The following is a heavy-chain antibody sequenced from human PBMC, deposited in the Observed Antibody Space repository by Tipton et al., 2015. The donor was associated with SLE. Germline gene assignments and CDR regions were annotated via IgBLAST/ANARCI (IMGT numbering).Heavy chain of an antibody. CDR1: DGSFSGYY. J-gene: IGHJ4*02. CDR3: AREGGGPDY. Sequence: LSCSVYDGSFSGYYWTWIRQPPGKGLEWIGEINHSGSTNYNPSLKSRVTISIDTSKNQFSLKLRSVTAADTAIYYCAREGGGPDYWGQGTLVTVSS. V-gene: IGHV4-34*01. CDR2: INHSGST. D-gene: IGHD1-26*01.